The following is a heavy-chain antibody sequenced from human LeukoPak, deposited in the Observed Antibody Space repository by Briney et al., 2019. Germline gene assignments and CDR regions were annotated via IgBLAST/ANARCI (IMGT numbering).Heavy chain of an antibody. V-gene: IGHV1-2*04. Sequence: GASVKVSCKASGYTFTGYYLHWVRQAPGQGLEWMGWINPNSGGTNYAQKFQGWVTMTRDTSISTAYMELSRLRSDDTAVYYCARGVHSGDWFDPWGQGTLVTVSS. CDR2: INPNSGGT. CDR3: ARGVHSGDWFDP. J-gene: IGHJ5*02. CDR1: GYTFTGYY. D-gene: IGHD6-25*01.